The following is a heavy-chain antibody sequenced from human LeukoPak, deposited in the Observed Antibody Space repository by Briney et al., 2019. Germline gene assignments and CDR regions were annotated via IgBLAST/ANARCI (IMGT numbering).Heavy chain of an antibody. V-gene: IGHV3-23*01. CDR2: ISGSGGST. CDR3: AKERYYYYGMDV. CDR1: GFTFSSYS. Sequence: PGGSLRLSCAASGFTFSSYSMNWVRQAPGKGLEWVSAISGSGGSTYYADSVKGRFTISRDNSKNTLYLQMNSLRAEDTAVYYCAKERYYYYGMDVWGQGTTVTVSS. J-gene: IGHJ6*02.